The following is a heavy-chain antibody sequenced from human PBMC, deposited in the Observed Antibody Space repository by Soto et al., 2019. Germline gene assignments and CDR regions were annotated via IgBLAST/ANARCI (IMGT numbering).Heavy chain of an antibody. CDR2: INAGNGNT. V-gene: IGHV1-3*01. D-gene: IGHD2-15*01. J-gene: IGHJ4*02. CDR3: ARGPGGPDGPGDY. Sequence: ASVKVSCKASGYTFTSYGISWVRQAPGQRLEWMGWINAGNGNTKYSQKFQGRVTITRDTSASTAYMELSSLRSEDTAVYYCARGPGGPDGPGDYWGQGTLVTVS. CDR1: GYTFTSYG.